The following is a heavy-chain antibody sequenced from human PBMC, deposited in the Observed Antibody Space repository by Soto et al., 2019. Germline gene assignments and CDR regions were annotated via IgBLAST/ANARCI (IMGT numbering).Heavy chain of an antibody. CDR3: ARHTHSGYDLVSYYFDY. Sequence: SETLSLTCTVSGGSISSSSYYWGWIRQPPGKGLEWIGLIYYSGSTYYNPSLKSRVTISVDTSKNQFSLNLSSVTAADTAVFYCARHTHSGYDLVSYYFDYWGQGTLVTVSS. J-gene: IGHJ4*02. V-gene: IGHV4-39*01. D-gene: IGHD5-12*01. CDR1: GGSISSSSYY. CDR2: IYYSGST.